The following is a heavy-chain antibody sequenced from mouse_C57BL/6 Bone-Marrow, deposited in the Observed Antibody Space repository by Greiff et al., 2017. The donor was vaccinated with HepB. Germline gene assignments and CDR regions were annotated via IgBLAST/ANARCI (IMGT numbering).Heavy chain of an antibody. CDR2: ISDGGSYT. J-gene: IGHJ1*03. CDR1: GFTFSSYA. Sequence: EVNVVESGGGLVKPGGSLKLSCAASGFTFSSYAMSWVRQTPEKRLEWVATISDGGSYTYYPDNVKGRFTISRDNAKNNLYLQMSHLKSEDTAMYYCARDPPYYGSSHWYFDVWGTGTTVTVSS. D-gene: IGHD1-1*01. CDR3: ARDPPYYGSSHWYFDV. V-gene: IGHV5-4*01.